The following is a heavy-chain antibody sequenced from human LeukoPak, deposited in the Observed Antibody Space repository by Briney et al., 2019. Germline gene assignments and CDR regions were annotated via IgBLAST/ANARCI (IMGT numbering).Heavy chain of an antibody. D-gene: IGHD3-16*02. CDR2: IWYDGSNK. V-gene: IGHV3-33*06. CDR1: GFTFSSYG. CDR3: AKDHNVWGSYRFQHFDY. J-gene: IGHJ4*02. Sequence: PGRSLRLSCAASGFTFSSYGMHWVRQAPGKGLEWVAVIWYDGSNKYYADSVKGRFTISRDNSQNTLYLQMNSLRAEDTAVYYCAKDHNVWGSYRFQHFDYWGQGTRVTVSS.